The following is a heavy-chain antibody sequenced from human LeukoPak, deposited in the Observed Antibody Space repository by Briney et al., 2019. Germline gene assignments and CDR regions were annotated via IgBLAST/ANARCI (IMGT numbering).Heavy chain of an antibody. CDR3: ATPYYDSSGYHYGVLDY. CDR2: ISYDGSSK. V-gene: IGHV3-30-3*01. Sequence: GRSLRLSCAASGFTFSSYAMHWVRQAPGKGLEWVAVISYDGSSKYYADSVKGRFTISRDNSKNTLYLQMNSLRAEDTAVYYCATPYYDSSGYHYGVLDYWGQGTLVTVSS. J-gene: IGHJ4*02. D-gene: IGHD3-22*01. CDR1: GFTFSSYA.